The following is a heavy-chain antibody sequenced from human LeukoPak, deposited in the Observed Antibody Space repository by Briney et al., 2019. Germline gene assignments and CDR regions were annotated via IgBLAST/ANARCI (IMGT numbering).Heavy chain of an antibody. Sequence: GGSLRLSCAASGFTFSSYAMSWVRQAPGKGLEWVSAISGSGGSTYYADSVKGRFTIPRDNSKNTLYLQMNSLRAEDTAVYYCAKLFAAMVRGVIDYWGQGTLVTVSS. D-gene: IGHD3-10*01. CDR1: GFTFSSYA. CDR2: ISGSGGST. CDR3: AKLFAAMVRGVIDY. J-gene: IGHJ4*02. V-gene: IGHV3-23*01.